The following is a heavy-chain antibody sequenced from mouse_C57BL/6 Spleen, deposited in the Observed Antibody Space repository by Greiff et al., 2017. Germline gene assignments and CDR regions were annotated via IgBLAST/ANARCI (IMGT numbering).Heavy chain of an antibody. V-gene: IGHV1-42*01. CDR2: INPSTGGT. CDR1: GYSFTGYY. D-gene: IGHD2-3*01. Sequence: LKESGPELVKPGASVKISCKASGYSFTGYYMNWVKQSPEKSLEWIGEINPSTGGTTYNQKFKAKATLTVDKSSSTAYMQLKSLTSEDSAVYYCANDDRFAYWGQGTLVTVSA. CDR3: ANDDRFAY. J-gene: IGHJ3*01.